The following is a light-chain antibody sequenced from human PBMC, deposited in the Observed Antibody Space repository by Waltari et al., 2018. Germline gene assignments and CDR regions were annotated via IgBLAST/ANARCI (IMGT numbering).Light chain of an antibody. CDR1: QDITKS. J-gene: IGKJ4*01. CDR2: DVS. V-gene: IGKV1-33*01. Sequence: DIQMTQSPSSLSASVGDRVSITCQASQDITKSLNWFQQKPGEAPKVLIYDVSSLRTGVPSRFSGSGSGTHFTFPITSLQPEDIGTYFCQQYARVPLSFGGGTKVEIK. CDR3: QQYARVPLS.